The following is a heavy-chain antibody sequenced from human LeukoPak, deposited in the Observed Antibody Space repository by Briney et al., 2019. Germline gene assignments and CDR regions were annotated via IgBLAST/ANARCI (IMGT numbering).Heavy chain of an antibody. V-gene: IGHV3-11*04. J-gene: IGHJ4*02. CDR1: GFTFSDYY. Sequence: GGSLRLSCAASGFTFSDYYMSWIRQAPGKGLEWVSYISSSGSTIYYADSVKGRFTISRDNAKNSLYLQMNSLRAEDTAVYARDRASGWLLYLTHWGQGTLVTVSS. CDR2: ISSSGSTI. D-gene: IGHD3/OR15-3a*01. CDR3: DRASGWLLYLTH.